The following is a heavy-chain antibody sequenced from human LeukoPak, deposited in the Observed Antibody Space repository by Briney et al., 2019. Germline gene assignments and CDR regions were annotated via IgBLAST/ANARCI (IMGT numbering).Heavy chain of an antibody. CDR3: ARDRSELGMDV. CDR2: IYSGGST. Sequence: GGSLRLSCAASGFTASSNYMSWVRQAPGKGLEWVSVIYSGGSTYYADSVKGRSTISRDNSKNTLYLQMNSLRAEDTAVYYCARDRSELGMDVWGKGTTVTVSS. J-gene: IGHJ6*03. V-gene: IGHV3-66*02. CDR1: GFTASSNY. D-gene: IGHD3-3*01.